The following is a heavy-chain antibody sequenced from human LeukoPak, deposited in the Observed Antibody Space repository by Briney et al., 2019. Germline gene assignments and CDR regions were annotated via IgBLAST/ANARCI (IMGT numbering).Heavy chain of an antibody. Sequence: NPSETLSLTCTVSGDSITSSSYYWGWIRQPPGKGLEWIGTMYYTGTIYYNPSLKSRVTISVDTSKNQFSLSLSSVTAADTAVYYCARDSIAALSSFDYWGQGTLVTVSS. CDR1: GDSITSSSYY. J-gene: IGHJ4*02. D-gene: IGHD6-25*01. V-gene: IGHV4-39*07. CDR2: MYYTGTI. CDR3: ARDSIAALSSFDY.